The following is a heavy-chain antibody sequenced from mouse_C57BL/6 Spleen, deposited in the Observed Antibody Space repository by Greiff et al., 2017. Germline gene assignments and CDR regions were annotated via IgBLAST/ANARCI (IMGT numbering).Heavy chain of an antibody. CDR3: ARDGQLGRDWYFDV. D-gene: IGHD4-1*02. CDR2: IYPGSGST. CDR1: GYTFTSYW. V-gene: IGHV1-55*01. Sequence: QVQLQQPGAELVKPGASVTMSCKASGYTFTSYWITWVKQRPGQGLEWIGDIYPGSGSTNYNEKFKSKATLTVDTSSSTAYMQLSSLTAEDSAVYYCARDGQLGRDWYFDVWGTGTTVTVSS. J-gene: IGHJ1*03.